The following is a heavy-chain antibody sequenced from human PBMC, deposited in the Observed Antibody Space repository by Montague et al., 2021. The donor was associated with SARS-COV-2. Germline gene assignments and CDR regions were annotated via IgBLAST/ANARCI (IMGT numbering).Heavy chain of an antibody. D-gene: IGHD1-26*01. Sequence: SETLSLTCHVSGDSISSYYYNWIRQSPGKGLEWIGFINYSGRTNYNPSLKSRTTLSLDTSKTQISLKVNSVTAADTAIYYCATTLTMLGGATPNWFDPWGQGTLVTVSS. V-gene: IGHV4-59*01. CDR1: GDSISSYY. J-gene: IGHJ5*02. CDR3: ATTLTMLGGATPNWFDP. CDR2: INYSGRT.